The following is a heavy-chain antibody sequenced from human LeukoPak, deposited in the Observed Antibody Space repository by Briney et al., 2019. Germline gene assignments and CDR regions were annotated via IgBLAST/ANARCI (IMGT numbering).Heavy chain of an antibody. CDR1: GYTFTGYY. V-gene: IGHV1-2*02. D-gene: IGHD3-16*01. CDR2: INPNSGGT. CDR3: ARDAGGLFDY. J-gene: IGHJ4*02. Sequence: ASVKVSCKASGYTFTGYYMHWVRQAPGQGLEWMGWINPNSGGTNYAQKFQGRVTMTRDTSISTAYMELSSLRSEDTAVYYCARDAGGLFDYWGQGTLVTVSS.